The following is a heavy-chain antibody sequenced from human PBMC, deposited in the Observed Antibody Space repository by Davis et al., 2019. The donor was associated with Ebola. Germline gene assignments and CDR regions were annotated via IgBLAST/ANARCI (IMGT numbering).Heavy chain of an antibody. Sequence: GESLKISCAASGFSFSYYSMNWVRQAPGKGLEWISFISRYSKTIHYADSVKGRFTVSRDDDKKLLYLQMNSLRAEDTAVYYCAKETMVRGPHLPMDVWGQGTTVTVSS. CDR2: ISRYSKTI. D-gene: IGHD3-10*01. CDR3: AKETMVRGPHLPMDV. V-gene: IGHV3-48*01. J-gene: IGHJ6*02. CDR1: GFSFSYYS.